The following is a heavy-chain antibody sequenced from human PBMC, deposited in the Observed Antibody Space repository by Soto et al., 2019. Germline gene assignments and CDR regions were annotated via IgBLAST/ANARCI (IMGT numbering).Heavy chain of an antibody. V-gene: IGHV3-33*01. CDR2: IWNDGSNK. Sequence: PGGSLRLSCAASGFTFRDHAMHWVRQAPGKGREWLAIIWNDGSNKFYAGSVQGRFTISRDNSKNTVYLQMNTLSAEDTAVYYCARALFPDVDIYAMDVWGQGTRVTVPS. CDR1: GFTFRDHA. J-gene: IGHJ6*02. CDR3: ARALFPDVDIYAMDV. D-gene: IGHD5-12*01.